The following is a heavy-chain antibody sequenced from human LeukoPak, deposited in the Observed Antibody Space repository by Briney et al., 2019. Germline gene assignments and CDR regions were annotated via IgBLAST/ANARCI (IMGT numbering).Heavy chain of an antibody. V-gene: IGHV4-61*02. Sequence: SETLSLTCTVSGGSISSGSYYWSWIRQPAGKGLEWIGCIYTSGSTNYNPSLKSRVTISVDTSKAQFSLKLSSVTAADTAVYYCARGGYGYVGGSYRYSDYWGQGTLVTVSS. J-gene: IGHJ4*02. CDR1: GGSISSGSYY. CDR3: ARGGYGYVGGSYRYSDY. D-gene: IGHD3-16*02. CDR2: IYTSGST.